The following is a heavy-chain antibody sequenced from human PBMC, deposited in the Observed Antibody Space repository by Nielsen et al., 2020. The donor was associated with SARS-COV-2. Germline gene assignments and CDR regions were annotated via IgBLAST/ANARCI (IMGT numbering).Heavy chain of an antibody. CDR1: GFTFSSYD. D-gene: IGHD6-19*01. CDR3: ASSGWLDH. J-gene: IGHJ4*02. CDR2: ITNTDAK. Sequence: GESLKISCAASGFTFSSYDMTWIRQTPGKGLEWVSYITNTDAKYYADSVKGRFTISRDNAQSSLYLHMNSLRAEDTAVYYCASSGWLDHWGQGTLVTVSS. V-gene: IGHV3-11*04.